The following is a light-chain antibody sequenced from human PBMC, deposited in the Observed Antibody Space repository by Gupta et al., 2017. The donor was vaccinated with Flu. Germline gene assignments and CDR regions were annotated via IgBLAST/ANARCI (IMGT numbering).Light chain of an antibody. CDR2: LNSDGSH. CDR3: QTWGTGRV. Sequence: SSGHSSYAIAWHQQQPEKGPRYLMKLNSDGSHSKGDGIPDRFSGSSSGAERYLTISSLQSEDEADYYCQTWGTGRVFGGGTKLTV. J-gene: IGLJ3*02. V-gene: IGLV4-69*01. CDR1: SGHSSYA.